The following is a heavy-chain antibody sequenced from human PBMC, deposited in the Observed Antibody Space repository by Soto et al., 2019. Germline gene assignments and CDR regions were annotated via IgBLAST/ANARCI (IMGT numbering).Heavy chain of an antibody. V-gene: IGHV3-23*01. J-gene: IGHJ4*02. D-gene: IGHD3-3*01. CDR1: GFTFSSYA. CDR2: ISGSGGST. CDR3: AKDGRITIFGVVPAPIDH. Sequence: PGGSLRLSCAASGFTFSSYAMSWVRQAPGKGLEWVSAISGSGGSTYYADSVKGRFTISRDNSKNPLYLQMNSLRAEDTAVYYCAKDGRITIFGVVPAPIDHWGQGTLVTVSS.